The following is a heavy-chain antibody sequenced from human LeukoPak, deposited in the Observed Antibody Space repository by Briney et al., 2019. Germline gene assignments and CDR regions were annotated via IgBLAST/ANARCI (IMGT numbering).Heavy chain of an antibody. V-gene: IGHV1-18*01. CDR1: GYTFTSYG. D-gene: IGHD4-17*01. CDR3: TSYRLLGDNGDATHY. CDR2: ISTYNGNT. J-gene: IGHJ4*02. Sequence: ASVKVSCKASGYTFTSYGICWLRQAPGQGLEWMGWISTYNGNTNYAQKLQGRVTMTTDTSTSTAYMELRSLRSDDTAVYYCTSYRLLGDNGDATHYWGQGTLVTVSS.